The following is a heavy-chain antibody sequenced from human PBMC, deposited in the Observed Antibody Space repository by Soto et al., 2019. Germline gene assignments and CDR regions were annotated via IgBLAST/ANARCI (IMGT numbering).Heavy chain of an antibody. J-gene: IGHJ4*01. D-gene: IGHD3-10*01. CDR2: SHYSRST. CDR1: GGCISNGGYY. CDR3: ARVRGSGSYAAYYFDS. V-gene: IGHV4-31*03. Sequence: SETLSLTCTVSGGCISNGGYYWNWVGQHPRKSQKRMGYSHYSRSTRDNPSLERRVTISVDTSKDQCSLKLRPVTAADTAVYYCARVRGSGSYAAYYFDSWGQGTRVTVAS.